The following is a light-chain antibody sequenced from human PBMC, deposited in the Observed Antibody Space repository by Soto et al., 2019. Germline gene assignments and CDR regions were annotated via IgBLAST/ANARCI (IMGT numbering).Light chain of an antibody. J-gene: IGKJ1*01. V-gene: IGKV3-20*01. CDR2: GAS. CDR3: QQYGSSGWT. CDR1: LSVSSSY. Sequence: ENVFTQVSSTLCLSPGERGTLSCRGSLSVSSSYLAWYQQKPGQAPRLLIYGASSRATGLPDRFSGSVSWTDFTLTISRLEPEDFAVYYCQQYGSSGWTFGQGTKVDIK.